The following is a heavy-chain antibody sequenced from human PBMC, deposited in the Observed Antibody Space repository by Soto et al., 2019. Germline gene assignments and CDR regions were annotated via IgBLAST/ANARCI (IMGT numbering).Heavy chain of an antibody. Sequence: SETLSLTCTVSGGSISSGGYYWSWIRQHPGKGLEWIGYIYYSGSTYYNPSLKSRVTISVDTSKNQFSLKLSSVAAADTAVYYCARDRIAAAGFNPYYYGMDVWGQGTTVTVSS. J-gene: IGHJ6*02. CDR2: IYYSGST. V-gene: IGHV4-31*03. D-gene: IGHD6-13*01. CDR1: GGSISSGGYY. CDR3: ARDRIAAAGFNPYYYGMDV.